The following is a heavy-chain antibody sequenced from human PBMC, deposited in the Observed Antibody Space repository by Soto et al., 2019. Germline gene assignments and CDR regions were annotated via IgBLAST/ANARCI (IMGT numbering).Heavy chain of an antibody. CDR3: ARGVLFWYMDV. CDR1: GGSFSDFY. CDR2: INHYGSS. Sequence: QVHLQQWGAGLLKPSETLSLTCAVYGGSFSDFYWSWIRQPPGKGLEWIGEINHYGSSNYNPSLKSRVTVSVDPSKNQFSLKLSSVTAADTAVSYCARGVLFWYMDVWGKGTTVTVSS. J-gene: IGHJ6*03. V-gene: IGHV4-34*02. D-gene: IGHD3-10*01.